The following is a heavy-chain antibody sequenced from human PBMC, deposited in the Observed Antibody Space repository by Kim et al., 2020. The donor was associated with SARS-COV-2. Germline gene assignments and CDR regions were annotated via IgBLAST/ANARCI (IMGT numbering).Heavy chain of an antibody. D-gene: IGHD1-26*01. Sequence: ASVKVSCKASGYTFTGYYMHWVRQAPGQGLEWMGWINPNSGGTNYAQKFQGRVTMTRDTSISTAYMELSRLRSDDTAVYYCARDWDSGSSLGYWGQGTLVTVSS. CDR1: GYTFTGYY. V-gene: IGHV1-2*02. CDR3: ARDWDSGSSLGY. J-gene: IGHJ4*02. CDR2: INPNSGGT.